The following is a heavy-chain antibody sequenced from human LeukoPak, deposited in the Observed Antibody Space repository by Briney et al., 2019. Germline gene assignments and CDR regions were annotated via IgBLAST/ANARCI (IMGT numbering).Heavy chain of an antibody. CDR1: GFTFNNYI. J-gene: IGHJ4*02. CDR3: ARADWDTAMIDY. D-gene: IGHD5-18*01. CDR2: ISSSSSYI. V-gene: IGHV3-21*01. Sequence: GGSLRLSCAASGFTFNNYIMNWVRQAPGKGLEWVSSISSSSSYIYYADSVKGRFTISRDNAKNSLYLQMNSLRAEDTAVYYCARADWDTAMIDYWGQGTLVTVSS.